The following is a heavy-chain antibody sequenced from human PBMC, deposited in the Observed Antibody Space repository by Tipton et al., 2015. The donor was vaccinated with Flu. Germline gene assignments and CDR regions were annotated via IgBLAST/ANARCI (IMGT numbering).Heavy chain of an antibody. J-gene: IGHJ4*02. V-gene: IGHV4-38-2*02. CDR1: GYSISSGYY. CDR3: ATYYYGSGTQSAFDY. CDR2: IFHGGST. Sequence: TLSLTCTVSGYSISSGYYWGWIRQPPGKGLEWIGSIFHGGSTYYNPSLKSRVTISVDTSKNQFSLKLSSVTAADTAVYYCATYYYGSGTQSAFDYWGQGTLFTDSS. D-gene: IGHD3-10*01.